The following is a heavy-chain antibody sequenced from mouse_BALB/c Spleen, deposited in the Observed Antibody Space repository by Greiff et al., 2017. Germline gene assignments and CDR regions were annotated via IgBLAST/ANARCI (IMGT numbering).Heavy chain of an antibody. D-gene: IGHD2-4*01. CDR3: AREITTGFAY. CDR1: GYSFTDYN. J-gene: IGHJ3*01. V-gene: IGHV1S135*01. CDR2: IDPYNGGT. Sequence: EVQLQQSGPERVKPGASVKVSCKASGYSFTDYNMYWVKQSHGKSLEWIGYIDPYNGGTSYNQKFKGKATLTVDTSSSTAYMQLSSLASEDSALYYCAREITTGFAYWGQGTLVTVSA.